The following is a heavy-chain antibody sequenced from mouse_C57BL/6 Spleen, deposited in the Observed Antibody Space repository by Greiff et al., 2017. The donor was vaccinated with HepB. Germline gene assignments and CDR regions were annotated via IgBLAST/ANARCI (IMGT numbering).Heavy chain of an antibody. V-gene: IGHV1-76*01. J-gene: IGHJ1*03. CDR2: IYPGSGNT. CDR1: GYTFTDYY. Sequence: VQLQQSGAELVRPGASVKLSCKASGYTFTDYYINWVKQRPGQGLEWIARIYPGSGNTYYNEKFKGKATLTAEKSSSTAYMQLSSLTSEDSAVYFCARSGSSLWYFDVWGTGTTVTVSS. CDR3: ARSGSSLWYFDV. D-gene: IGHD1-1*01.